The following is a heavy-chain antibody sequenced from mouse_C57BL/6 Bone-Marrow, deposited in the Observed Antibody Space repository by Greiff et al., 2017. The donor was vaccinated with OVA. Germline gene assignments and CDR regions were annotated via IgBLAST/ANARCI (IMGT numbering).Heavy chain of an antibody. V-gene: IGHV14-4*01. D-gene: IGHD1-1*01. CDR3: TTPYYYGSNYYAMDY. CDR1: GFNIKDDY. CDR2: IDPENGDT. J-gene: IGHJ4*01. Sequence: EVKLVESGAELVRPGASVKLSCTASGFNIKDDYMHWVKQRPEQGLAWIGWIDPENGDTEYASKFQGKATITADTSSNTAYLQLSSLTSEDTAVYYCTTPYYYGSNYYAMDYWGQGTSVTVSS.